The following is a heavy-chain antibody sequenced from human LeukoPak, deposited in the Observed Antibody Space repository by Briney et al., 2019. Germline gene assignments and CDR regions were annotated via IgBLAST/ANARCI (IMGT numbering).Heavy chain of an antibody. J-gene: IGHJ4*02. CDR2: INPSGGST. V-gene: IGHV1-46*01. CDR1: GYTFTSYY. Sequence: GASVKVSCKASGYTFTSYYMHWVRQAPGQGLEWMGIINPSGGSTSYAQKFQGRVTMTRDMSTSTVYMELSSLRSEDTAVYYCARFVLEELPTNGVFDYWGQGTLVTVSS. D-gene: IGHD1-26*01. CDR3: ARFVLEELPTNGVFDY.